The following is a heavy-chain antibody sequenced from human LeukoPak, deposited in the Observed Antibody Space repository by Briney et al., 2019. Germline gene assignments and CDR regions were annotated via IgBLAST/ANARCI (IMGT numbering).Heavy chain of an antibody. D-gene: IGHD1-1*01. Sequence: GGSLRLSCAASGFTFSGYGMHWVRQAPGKGLEWVAVISYDESNIYYADSVKGRFTISRDNSKNTLYLQMNSLRAEDTAAYYCAKATGTFYYFDYWGQGTLVTVSS. CDR1: GFTFSGYG. V-gene: IGHV3-30*18. CDR2: ISYDESNI. CDR3: AKATGTFYYFDY. J-gene: IGHJ4*02.